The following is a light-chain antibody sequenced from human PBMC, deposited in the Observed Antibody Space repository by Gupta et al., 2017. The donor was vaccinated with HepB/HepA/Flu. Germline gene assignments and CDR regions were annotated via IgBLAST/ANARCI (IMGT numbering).Light chain of an antibody. CDR3: QQSYTAVFT. CDR1: QRITTY. Sequence: DIQMTQSPSSLSASVGDRVTITCRASQRITTYLNWYQQKPGKVPKLLIYGASNLQSGVPSRFSGSGSGTDFTLTISSLQPEDFATYYCQQSYTAVFTFGPGTNVNIK. V-gene: IGKV1-39*01. J-gene: IGKJ3*01. CDR2: GAS.